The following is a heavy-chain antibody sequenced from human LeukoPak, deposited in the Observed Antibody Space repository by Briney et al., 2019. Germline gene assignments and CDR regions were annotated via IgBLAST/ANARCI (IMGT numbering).Heavy chain of an antibody. V-gene: IGHV3-53*01. Sequence: PGGSLRPSCAASGFTVSDNYMSWVRQAPGKGLEWVSVVYSGDNTYYADSVKGRFTISRDNSKNTLYLQMNSLRAEDTAVYYCARDREPCTSASRFDYWGQGTLVTVSS. J-gene: IGHJ4*02. CDR3: ARDREPCTSASRFDY. CDR2: VYSGDNT. D-gene: IGHD2-8*02. CDR1: GFTVSDNY.